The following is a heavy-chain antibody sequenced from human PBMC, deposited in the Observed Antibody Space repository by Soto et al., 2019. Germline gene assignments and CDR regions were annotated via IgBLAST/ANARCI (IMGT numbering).Heavy chain of an antibody. CDR1: GGSISSGGYY. CDR2: IYYSGST. Sequence: SETLSLTCTVSGGSISSGGYYWSWIRQHPGKGLEWIGYIYYSGSTYYNPSPKSRVTISVDTSKNQFSLKLSSVTAADTAVYYCARVGQSQDYYDSSGLGFDYWGQGTLVTVSS. CDR3: ARVGQSQDYYDSSGLGFDY. J-gene: IGHJ4*02. V-gene: IGHV4-31*03. D-gene: IGHD3-22*01.